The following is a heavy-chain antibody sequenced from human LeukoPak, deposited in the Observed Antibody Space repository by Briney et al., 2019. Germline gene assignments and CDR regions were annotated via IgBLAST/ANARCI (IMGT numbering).Heavy chain of an antibody. CDR2: INPNSGGT. CDR3: ARARTYSVESSWFDP. D-gene: IGHD2-15*01. CDR1: GYTFSGYY. Sequence: ASVKVSCKASGYTFSGYYIHWVRQAPGQGLEWMGWINPNSGGTNYAQKFQGRVTMTRDTSINTAYMDLTRLRSDDTAVYYCARARTYSVESSWFDPWGQGTLVTVSS. J-gene: IGHJ5*02. V-gene: IGHV1-2*02.